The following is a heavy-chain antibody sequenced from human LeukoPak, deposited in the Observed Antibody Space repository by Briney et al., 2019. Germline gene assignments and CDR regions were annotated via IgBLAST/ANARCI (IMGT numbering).Heavy chain of an antibody. CDR3: ARERGDTAMVYFDY. D-gene: IGHD5-18*01. CDR1: GGTFSSYA. CDR2: IIPIFGTA. Sequence: SVKVSCKASGGTFSSYAISWVRQAPGQGLEWMGGIIPIFGTANYAQKFQGRVTITADESTSTAYMELSSLRSEDTAVYYCARERGDTAMVYFDYWGQGTLVTVSS. V-gene: IGHV1-69*13. J-gene: IGHJ4*02.